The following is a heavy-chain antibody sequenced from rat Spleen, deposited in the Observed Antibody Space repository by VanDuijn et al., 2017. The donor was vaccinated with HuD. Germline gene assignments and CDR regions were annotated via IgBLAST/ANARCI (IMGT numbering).Heavy chain of an antibody. J-gene: IGHJ2*01. CDR3: ARPNYPGFNYFDY. D-gene: IGHD1-4*01. Sequence: EVQLVESDGGLVQPGRSLKLSCAASGFTFSDYYMAWVRQAPTKGLEWVATICYDDSWTYYRDSVKGRFTISRDNANSTLYLQMDSLRSEDTATYYCARPNYPGFNYFDYWGQGVMVTVSS. V-gene: IGHV5-29*01. CDR2: ICYDDSWT. CDR1: GFTFSDYY.